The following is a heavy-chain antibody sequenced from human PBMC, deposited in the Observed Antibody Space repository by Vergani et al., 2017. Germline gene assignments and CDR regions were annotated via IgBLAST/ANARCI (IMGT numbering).Heavy chain of an antibody. CDR2: INTDVSIT. CDR1: GFTLRAHW. V-gene: IGHV3-74*01. Sequence: EVQLVQSGGGLVQPGGSLRLSCAASGFTLRAHWMHWVRQVPGKGLVWVSRINTDVSITDYADSVKGRFTISRDNAKKILYLQMSSLGAEDTAVYYCAMDITVNEGWVDPWGQGTLVTVSS. CDR3: AMDITVNEGWVDP. J-gene: IGHJ5*02. D-gene: IGHD2-2*03.